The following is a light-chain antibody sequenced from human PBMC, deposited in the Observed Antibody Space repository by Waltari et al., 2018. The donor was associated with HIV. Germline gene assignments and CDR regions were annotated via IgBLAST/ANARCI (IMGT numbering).Light chain of an antibody. J-gene: IGKJ4*02. Sequence: DILLPQSPDPLPVSLGARATINSKSSRNVLYSSNNKNFLAWYQRKPGQPPKFLIYWASTRASGVPDRFSGSGSGTEFTLTINSLQAEDVAVYYCQQYYTTPRTFGGGTQVEI. CDR2: WAS. V-gene: IGKV4-1*01. CDR1: RNVLYSSNNKNF. CDR3: QQYYTTPRT.